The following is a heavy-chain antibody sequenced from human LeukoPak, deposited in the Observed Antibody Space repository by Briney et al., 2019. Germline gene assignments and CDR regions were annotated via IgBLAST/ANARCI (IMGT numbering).Heavy chain of an antibody. D-gene: IGHD1-20*01. CDR2: IYHSGST. V-gene: IGHV4-39*07. CDR3: AREEFVTACFDS. J-gene: IGHJ4*02. CDR1: SGSISSGAYY. Sequence: SETLSLTCTVSSGSISSGAYYWGWIRQPPGKGLEWVGSIYHSGSTFYNPSLKGRATISVDTSKNQFYLKLTSVTAADTAVFFCAREEFVTACFDSWGQGTLATVSS.